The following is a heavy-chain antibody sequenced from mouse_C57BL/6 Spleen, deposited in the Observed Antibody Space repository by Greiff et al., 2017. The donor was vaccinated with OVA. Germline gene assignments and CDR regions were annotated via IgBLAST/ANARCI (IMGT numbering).Heavy chain of an antibody. Sequence: VQLQQPGTELVKPGASVKLSCKASGYTFTSYWMHWVKQRPGQGLEWIGNINPSNGGTNYNEKFKSKATLTVDKSSSTAYMELSSLTSEDSAVYYCAREQRGYCAMDYWGKGTSVTVSS. J-gene: IGHJ4*01. V-gene: IGHV1-53*01. CDR2: INPSNGGT. D-gene: IGHD6-1*01. CDR3: AREQRGYCAMDY. CDR1: GYTFTSYW.